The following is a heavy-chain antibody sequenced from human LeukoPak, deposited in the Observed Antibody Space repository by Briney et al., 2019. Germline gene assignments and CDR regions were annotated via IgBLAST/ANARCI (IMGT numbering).Heavy chain of an antibody. CDR2: INHSGST. V-gene: IGHV4-34*01. J-gene: IGHJ3*02. D-gene: IGHD3-10*02. CDR3: AGRGTRAHVIPYVYDI. CDR1: GGSFSGYY. Sequence: PSETLSLTCAVYGGSFSGYYWSWIRQPPGKGLEWIGEINHSGSTNYNPSLKRRVTISVDTSKKQFSLKLSSVTAADAAVYYCAGRGTRAHVIPYVYDIWGQGTMVTVSS.